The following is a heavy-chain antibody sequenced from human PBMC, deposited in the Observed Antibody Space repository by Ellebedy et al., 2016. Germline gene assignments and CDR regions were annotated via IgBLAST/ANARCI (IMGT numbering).Heavy chain of an antibody. D-gene: IGHD3-16*01. CDR3: ARDMDVGGSYGADY. V-gene: IGHV3-23*01. CDR2: ISGSGGST. J-gene: IGHJ4*02. CDR1: GFTFSGYA. Sequence: GGSLRLXXAASGFTFSGYAMSWVRQAPGKGLEWVSAISGSGGSTYYADSVKGRFTISRDNSKNTLYLQMNSLRDEDTAVYYCARDMDVGGSYGADYWGQGTLVTVSS.